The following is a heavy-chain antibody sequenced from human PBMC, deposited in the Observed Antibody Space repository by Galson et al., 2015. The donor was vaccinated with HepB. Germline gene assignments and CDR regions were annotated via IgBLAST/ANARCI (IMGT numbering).Heavy chain of an antibody. CDR3: AEDGALGGYCSGGSCSMYYYYYYMDV. D-gene: IGHD2-15*01. J-gene: IGHJ6*03. CDR2: ISYDGSNK. Sequence: SLRLSCAASGFTFSSYAMHWVRQAPGKGLEWVAVISYDGSNKYYADSVKGRLTISRDNSKNTLYLQMNSLRAEDTAVYYCAEDGALGGYCSGGSCSMYYYYYYMDVWGKGTTVTVSS. V-gene: IGHV3-30-3*01. CDR1: GFTFSSYA.